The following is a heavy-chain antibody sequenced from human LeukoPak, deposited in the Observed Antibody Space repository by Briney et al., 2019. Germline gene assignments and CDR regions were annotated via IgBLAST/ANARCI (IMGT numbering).Heavy chain of an antibody. Sequence: GASVTVSCKASGYTFTSYDINWVRQATGQGLEWMGWMNPNSGNTGYAQKFQGRVTMTRNTSISTAYMELSSLRSEDTAVYYCARGRYYDSSGSTTFDYWGQGTLVTVSS. D-gene: IGHD3-22*01. V-gene: IGHV1-8*01. J-gene: IGHJ4*02. CDR2: MNPNSGNT. CDR1: GYTFTSYD. CDR3: ARGRYYDSSGSTTFDY.